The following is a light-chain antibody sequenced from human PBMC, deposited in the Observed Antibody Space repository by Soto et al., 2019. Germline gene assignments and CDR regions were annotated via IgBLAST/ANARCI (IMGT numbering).Light chain of an antibody. CDR2: DAS. CDR3: QQRSNWPSIT. Sequence: EIVLTQSPATLSLFPGERATLSCRASQSVSSYLAWYQQKPGQAPRLLIYDASSRATGIPARFSGSGSGTDFTLTISSLEPEDFAVYYCQQRSNWPSITFGQGTRREIK. V-gene: IGKV3-11*01. J-gene: IGKJ5*01. CDR1: QSVSSY.